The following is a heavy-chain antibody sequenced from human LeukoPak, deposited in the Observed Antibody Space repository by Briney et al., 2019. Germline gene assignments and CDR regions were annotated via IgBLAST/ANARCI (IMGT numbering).Heavy chain of an antibody. D-gene: IGHD5-12*01. CDR3: ARDSFYTGYDRGFGY. CDR2: ISTNGSRT. V-gene: IGHV3-64*02. CDR1: GFTLSNFA. Sequence: GGSLRLSCTASGFTLSNFAMHWVRQSPDKGLQYVSAISTNGSRTFYADSVKGRFIISRDNSKNTLCLQMGSLRGEDTAVYYCARDSFYTGYDRGFGYWGQGTLVTVSS. J-gene: IGHJ4*02.